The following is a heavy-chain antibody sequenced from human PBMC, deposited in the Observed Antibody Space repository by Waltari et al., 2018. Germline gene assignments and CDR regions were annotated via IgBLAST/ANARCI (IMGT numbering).Heavy chain of an antibody. Sequence: LQLQESGPRLVRPSETLSPICRVSRVTLPNQCPSRAWSRQSPGQGLEWIGTVSYRGTTYTSPALKSRVSVSRDTSKTQVSLILGSVTAADMAVYYCATYIGASVGTAAFDVWGQGTMVTVSS. V-gene: IGHV4-39*01. CDR2: VSYRGTT. CDR3: ATYIGASVGTAAFDV. D-gene: IGHD5-12*01. CDR1: RVTLPNQCPS. J-gene: IGHJ3*01.